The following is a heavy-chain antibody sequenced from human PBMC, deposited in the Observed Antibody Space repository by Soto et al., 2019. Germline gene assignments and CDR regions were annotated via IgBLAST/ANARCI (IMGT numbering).Heavy chain of an antibody. V-gene: IGHV1-2*04. Sequence: ASVKVSCKASGYTFTGYYMHWVRQAPGQGLEWIGWINPNSGGTNYAQKFQGWVTMTRDTSISTAYMELSRLRSDDTAVYYCATSQSSSWSYYFDYWGQGTLVTVSS. D-gene: IGHD6-13*01. CDR2: INPNSGGT. J-gene: IGHJ4*02. CDR3: ATSQSSSWSYYFDY. CDR1: GYTFTGYY.